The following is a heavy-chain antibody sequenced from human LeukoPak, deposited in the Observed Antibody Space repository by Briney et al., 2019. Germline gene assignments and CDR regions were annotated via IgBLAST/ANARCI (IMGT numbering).Heavy chain of an antibody. CDR3: ARDRGITMISLYYFDY. CDR2: ISAYNGNT. J-gene: IGHJ4*02. V-gene: IGHV1-18*01. Sequence: VASVKVSCKASGYTFTSYGISWVRQAPGQGLEWMGWISAYNGNTNYAQKLQGRVTMTTDTSTSTAYMELRSLRSDDTAVYYCARDRGITMISLYYFDYWGQGTLVTVSS. D-gene: IGHD3-22*01. CDR1: GYTFTSYG.